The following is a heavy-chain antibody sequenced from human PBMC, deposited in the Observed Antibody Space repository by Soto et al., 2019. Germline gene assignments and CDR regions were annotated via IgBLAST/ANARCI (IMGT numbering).Heavy chain of an antibody. CDR1: GGSISSGGYY. J-gene: IGHJ4*02. V-gene: IGHV4-31*03. CDR2: IYYSGST. CDR3: ARGAAGRDYSNCYFYY. Sequence: PSETLSLTCTVSGGSISSGGYYWSWILQHPGKGLEWIGYIYYSGSTYYNPSLKSRVTISVDTSKNQFSLKLSSVTAADTAVYYCARGAAGRDYSNCYFYYWGQGTLVTVSS. D-gene: IGHD4-4*01.